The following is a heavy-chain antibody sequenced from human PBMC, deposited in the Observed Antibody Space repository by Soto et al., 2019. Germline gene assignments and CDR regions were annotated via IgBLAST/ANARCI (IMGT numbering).Heavy chain of an antibody. D-gene: IGHD6-19*01. CDR3: TTEMRHTSGWYGAFDI. Sequence: DVQLVESGGGLVQPGGSLRLSCAASGLTFSNAWMSWVRQAPGKGLEWVGRFKRKGDGGAADYPAPVKGRFTISRDESKNTVYLQMNSLNTEDTAVYFCTTEMRHTSGWYGAFDIWGQGTTVTVSS. CDR1: GLTFSNAW. J-gene: IGHJ3*02. V-gene: IGHV3-15*01. CDR2: FKRKGDGGAA.